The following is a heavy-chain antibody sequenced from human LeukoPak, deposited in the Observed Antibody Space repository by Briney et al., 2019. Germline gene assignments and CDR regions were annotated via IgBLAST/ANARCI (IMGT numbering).Heavy chain of an antibody. V-gene: IGHV1-46*01. CDR2: IDPSDTDA. D-gene: IGHD3-10*01. J-gene: IGHJ4*02. CDR3: ARDLPTGFGSTAY. Sequence: ASVKVSFKASEYTFTNNYIHWVRQAPGQGLEWMGVIDPSDTDATYAQRFQGRVTMTRDTSTSTVYMELSSLTSEDTAVYYCARDLPTGFGSTAYWGQGTLVTVSS. CDR1: EYTFTNNY.